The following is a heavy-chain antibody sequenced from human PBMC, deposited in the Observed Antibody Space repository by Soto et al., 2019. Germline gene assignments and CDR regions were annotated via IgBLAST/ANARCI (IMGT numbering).Heavy chain of an antibody. CDR1: GASMTNNNHY. Sequence: SETLSLTCTVSGASMTNNNHYWAWIRQPPGKGLEWIATTFYSCNTYYNPSLKSRVPVSVDTSNNQFPLKLSSVTAADSAVYYCAREYSSSSEARYYYYGMDVWGQGTTVTVSS. V-gene: IGHV4-39*06. J-gene: IGHJ6*02. CDR2: TFYSCNT. CDR3: AREYSSSSEARYYYYGMDV. D-gene: IGHD6-6*01.